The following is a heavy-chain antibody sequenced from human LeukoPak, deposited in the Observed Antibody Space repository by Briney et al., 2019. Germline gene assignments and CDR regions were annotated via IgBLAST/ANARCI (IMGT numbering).Heavy chain of an antibody. CDR2: IYYSGST. D-gene: IGHD3-10*01. J-gene: IGHJ5*02. CDR1: GGSISTSNYY. Sequence: PSETLSLTCTVSGGSISTSNYYWGWIRQPPGKGREWIGSIYYSGSTYYNPSLKSRVTISVDTSKNQFSLKLSSVTAADTAVYYCARDGRFGELARFFSAWGWFDPWGQGTLVTVSS. CDR3: ARDGRFGELARFFSAWGWFDP. V-gene: IGHV4-39*07.